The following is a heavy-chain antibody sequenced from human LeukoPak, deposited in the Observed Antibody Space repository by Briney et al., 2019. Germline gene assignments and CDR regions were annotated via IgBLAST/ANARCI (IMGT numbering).Heavy chain of an antibody. J-gene: IGHJ3*01. V-gene: IGHV4-59*01. D-gene: IGHD1-1*01. CDR3: AGDVMSTALDAFDV. CDR2: IYYSGSP. Sequence: PSETLSLTCTVSGGSISIYYWSWIRQSPVKGLELLGYIYYSGSPTYNPSLKSRVTISVDTSKNQFSLQLSSVTAADTAVYYCAGDVMSTALDAFDVWGQGTMVTVSS. CDR1: GGSISIYY.